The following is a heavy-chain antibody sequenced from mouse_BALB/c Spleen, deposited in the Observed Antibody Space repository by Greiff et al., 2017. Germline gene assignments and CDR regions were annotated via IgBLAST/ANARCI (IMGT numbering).Heavy chain of an antibody. CDR3: EICGSSPYWYFDV. D-gene: IGHD1-1*01. CDR2: IYPYNGGT. CDR1: GYTFTDYN. Sequence: EVQLQESGPELVKPGASVKISCKASGYTFTDYNMHWVKQSHGKSLEWIGYIYPYNGGTGFNQKFKSKATLTVDNSSSTAYMELRSLTSEDSAVYYCEICGSSPYWYFDVWGAGTTVTVSS. J-gene: IGHJ1*01. V-gene: IGHV1S29*02.